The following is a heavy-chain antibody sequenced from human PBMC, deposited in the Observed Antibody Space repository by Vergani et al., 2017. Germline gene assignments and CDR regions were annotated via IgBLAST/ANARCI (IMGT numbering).Heavy chain of an antibody. CDR2: IKSTFDRGTT. CDR1: GFSFRNAW. Sequence: EVQLVESGGGIVKPGGSLSLPCVPSGFSFRNAWMNWARRTPGKGLEWVGRIKSTFDRGTTDYAAAVKGRFTISRDDSKNTLFLQMNGLKTEDIGVYYCTTDPRYCGDGSCYWLRDHHYYGMDVWGQGTTVTVSS. D-gene: IGHD3-10*01. J-gene: IGHJ6*02. V-gene: IGHV3-15*07. CDR3: TTDPRYCGDGSCYWLRDHHYYGMDV.